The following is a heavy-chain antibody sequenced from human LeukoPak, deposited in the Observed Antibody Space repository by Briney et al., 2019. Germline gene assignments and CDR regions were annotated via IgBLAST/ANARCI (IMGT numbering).Heavy chain of an antibody. V-gene: IGHV4-34*01. CDR2: INHSGST. J-gene: IGHJ4*02. Sequence: PSETLSLNCAVYGGSFSGYYWSWIRQPPGKGLEWLGEINHSGSTNYNPSLKSRVTISVDTSKNQFSLKLSSVTAADTAVYYCATLPRYDSSGYYYARPFDYWGQGTLVTVSS. CDR3: ATLPRYDSSGYYYARPFDY. CDR1: GGSFSGYY. D-gene: IGHD3-22*01.